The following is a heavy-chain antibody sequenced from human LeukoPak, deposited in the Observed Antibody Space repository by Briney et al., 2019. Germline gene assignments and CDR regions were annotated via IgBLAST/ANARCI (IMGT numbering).Heavy chain of an antibody. CDR2: ISAHNGDT. CDR3: VRDSSSAANGFYI. J-gene: IGHJ3*02. Sequence: ASVKVSCQACGYTFINYGLTWVRRAPGQGLEWMGWISAHNGDTNYAQKFQGRVTMTTDTSTTTAYMGLGSLRSDDTAVYYCVRDSSSAANGFYIWGQGTMVTVSS. D-gene: IGHD6-6*01. CDR1: GYTFINYG. V-gene: IGHV1-18*01.